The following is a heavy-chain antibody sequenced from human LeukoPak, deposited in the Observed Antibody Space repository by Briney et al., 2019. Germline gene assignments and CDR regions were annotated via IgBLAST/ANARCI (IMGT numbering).Heavy chain of an antibody. Sequence: SETLSLTCTVSGGSISSYYWSWVRQPPGKGLEWIGYIYYSGSTNYNPSLKSRVTISVDTSKNQFSLKLSSVTAADTAVYYCARAYSSSPLGFDYWGQGTLVTVSS. CDR1: GGSISSYY. CDR3: ARAYSSSPLGFDY. D-gene: IGHD6-6*01. J-gene: IGHJ4*02. CDR2: IYYSGST. V-gene: IGHV4-59*01.